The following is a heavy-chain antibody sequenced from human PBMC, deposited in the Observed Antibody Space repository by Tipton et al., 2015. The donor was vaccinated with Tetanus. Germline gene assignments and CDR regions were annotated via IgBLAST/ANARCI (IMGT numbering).Heavy chain of an antibody. Sequence: TLSLTCTVSGASISSGGYYWSWIRQHPGKGLEWVGYIYYSGSTYYNPSLKSRVTISVDTSKNQFSLKLSSVTAADTAVYYCARHDWERFGQILQWFDPWGQGTLVTVSS. J-gene: IGHJ5*02. D-gene: IGHD3-10*01. CDR2: IYYSGST. V-gene: IGHV4-31*03. CDR1: GASISSGGYY. CDR3: ARHDWERFGQILQWFDP.